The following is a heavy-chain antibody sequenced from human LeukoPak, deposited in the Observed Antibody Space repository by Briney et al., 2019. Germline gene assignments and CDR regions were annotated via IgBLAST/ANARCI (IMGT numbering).Heavy chain of an antibody. CDR1: GGSFSGYY. CDR2: INHSGST. V-gene: IGHV4-34*01. CDR3: ARRPSYCGGDCTFDY. D-gene: IGHD2-21*01. J-gene: IGHJ4*02. Sequence: SETLSLTCAVYGGSFSGYYWSWIRHPPGKGLELIGEINHSGSTNYNPSLKSRVTISVDTSKNQFSLKLSSVTAADTAVYYCARRPSYCGGDCTFDYWGQGTLVTVSS.